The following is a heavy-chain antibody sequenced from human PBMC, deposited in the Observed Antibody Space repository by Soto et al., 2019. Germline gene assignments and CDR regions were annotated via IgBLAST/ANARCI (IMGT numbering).Heavy chain of an antibody. V-gene: IGHV4-34*01. CDR2: VSPGGST. Sequence: QVQLQQWGAGLLKPSETLSLTCAVYGGSFSGHYRSWILQPPGKGLEWIGEVSPGGSTNYNSSLKSRVTMSGDTSKNQFSLQLTSMTAADTGVYYCARGRGGLHRTAELHSWGQGTLVTVSS. J-gene: IGHJ4*02. CDR3: ARGRGGLHRTAELHS. D-gene: IGHD7-27*01. CDR1: GGSFSGHY.